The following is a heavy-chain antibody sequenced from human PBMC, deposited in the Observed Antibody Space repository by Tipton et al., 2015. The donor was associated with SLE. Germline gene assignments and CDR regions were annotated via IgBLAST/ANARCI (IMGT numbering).Heavy chain of an antibody. D-gene: IGHD3-3*01. CDR3: AKGRGITIFGVVRSDYYYGMDV. Sequence: SLRLSCAASGFTFSSYGMHWVRQAPGKGLEWVAFIRYDGSNKYYADSVKGRFTISRDNSKNTLYLQMNSLRAEDTAVYYCAKGRGITIFGVVRSDYYYGMDVWGQGTTVTVSS. V-gene: IGHV3-30*02. CDR2: IRYDGSNK. CDR1: GFTFSSYG. J-gene: IGHJ6*02.